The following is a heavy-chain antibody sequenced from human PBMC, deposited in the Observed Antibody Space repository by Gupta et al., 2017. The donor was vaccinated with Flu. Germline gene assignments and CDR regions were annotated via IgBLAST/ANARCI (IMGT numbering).Heavy chain of an antibody. V-gene: IGHV3-11*01. J-gene: IGHJ4*02. D-gene: IGHD6-6*01. Sequence: QAPGKGLECLSYISGSGDNIYYADSVKGRFTVSRDNAKNSLYLQMNSLRAEDTAVYYCARDFYHSKAYSSLGYWGQGTLVTVSS. CDR3: ARDFYHSKAYSSLGY. CDR2: ISGSGDNI.